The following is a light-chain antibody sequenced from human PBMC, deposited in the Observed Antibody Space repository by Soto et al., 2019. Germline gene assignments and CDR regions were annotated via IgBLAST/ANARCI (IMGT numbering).Light chain of an antibody. V-gene: IGKV3-20*01. CDR1: QSVPQNY. Sequence: EIVLTQSPATLSLSPGETVTLSCRASQSVPQNYLAWYQQKPVQTPRLVIHGASTRATGIPDRFSGSGSGTDFTLTISRLEPEDSAVYFCQQYAVSPLTFGGGTKVEIK. CDR3: QQYAVSPLT. CDR2: GAS. J-gene: IGKJ4*01.